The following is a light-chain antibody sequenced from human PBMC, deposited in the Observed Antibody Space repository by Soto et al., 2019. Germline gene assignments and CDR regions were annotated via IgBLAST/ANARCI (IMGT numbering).Light chain of an antibody. J-gene: IGKJ4*01. CDR1: QSVSVN. CDR2: TAS. V-gene: IGKV3-11*01. CDR3: QERNRWPRGT. Sequence: EVVLTQSPAILSLSPGERATLFCRASQSVSVNFAWYQQKPGQPPRPLIYTASDRAPGIPARFSASGSGTDFTLTISRLEPEDFAVYFCQERNRWPRGTFGAGTKVEIK.